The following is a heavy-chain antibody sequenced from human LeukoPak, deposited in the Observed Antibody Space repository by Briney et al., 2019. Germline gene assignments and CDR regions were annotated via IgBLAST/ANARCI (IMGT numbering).Heavy chain of an antibody. CDR2: ISYDGSNE. J-gene: IGHJ4*02. Sequence: GRSLRLSCAASGFTFSSYGMHWVRQAPGKGLEWVAVISYDGSNEYYADSVKGRFTISRDNSKNTLYLQMNSLRAEDTAVYYCATSITLSRYFDYWGQGTLVSVSS. V-gene: IGHV3-30*03. CDR3: ATSITLSRYFDY. CDR1: GFTFSSYG. D-gene: IGHD2/OR15-2a*01.